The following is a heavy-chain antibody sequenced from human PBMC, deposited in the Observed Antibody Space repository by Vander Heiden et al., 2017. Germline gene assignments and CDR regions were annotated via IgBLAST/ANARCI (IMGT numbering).Heavy chain of an antibody. CDR1: GFTFSSFA. D-gene: IGHD6-25*01. CDR2: INSNGGRT. CDR3: DAADY. J-gene: IGHJ4*02. V-gene: IGHV3-23*01. Sequence: EVQLLESGGGLVQPGGCLRLSFEASGFTFSSFAMSWARQAPGKGLEWVSTINSNGGRTHYADSVKGRFSISRDNSNNALYLQMNNLRAEDTAVYYCDAADYWGQGTLVTVSS.